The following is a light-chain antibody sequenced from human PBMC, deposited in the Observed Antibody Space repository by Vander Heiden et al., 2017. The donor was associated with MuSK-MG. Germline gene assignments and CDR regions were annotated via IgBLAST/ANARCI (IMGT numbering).Light chain of an antibody. CDR3: CSYAGSDTLGV. CDR1: SSDVGGYNY. V-gene: IGLV2-11*01. Sequence: QSALTQPRSVSGSPGQSVTISCTGTSSDVGGYNYVSRYKQHPGKAPKLMIYDVRKRPSGVPDRFSGSKSGNTASLTIAGLQAEDEADYYCCSYAGSDTLGVFGGGTKLTVL. J-gene: IGLJ3*02. CDR2: DVR.